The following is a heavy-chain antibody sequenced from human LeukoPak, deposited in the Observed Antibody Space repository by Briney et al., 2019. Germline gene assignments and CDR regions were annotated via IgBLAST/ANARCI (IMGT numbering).Heavy chain of an antibody. Sequence: GGSLRLSCAGSGFTFSNAWMSWVRQAPGKGLEWLGRIKSKSDGGTTDYAAPVKGRFIISRDDSKNMAYLQMNSLKIEDSAMYYCSTRGGFGYWGRGTLVTVSS. J-gene: IGHJ4*02. CDR1: GFTFSNAW. V-gene: IGHV3-15*01. CDR3: STRGGFGY. D-gene: IGHD3-10*01. CDR2: IKSKSDGGTT.